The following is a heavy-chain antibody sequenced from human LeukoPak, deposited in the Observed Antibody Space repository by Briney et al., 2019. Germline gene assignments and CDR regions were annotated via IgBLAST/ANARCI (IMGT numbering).Heavy chain of an antibody. CDR1: GFTFSSYW. Sequence: GGSLRLSCAASGFTFSSYWMHWVRQAPGKGLVWVSRINSDGNSIDYADSVKGRFTISRDNAKNTLYLQMNSLRADDTAVYYCARGVIAATISYFDYRGQGALVTVSS. J-gene: IGHJ4*02. CDR3: ARGVIAATISYFDY. D-gene: IGHD5-12*01. V-gene: IGHV3-74*01. CDR2: INSDGNSI.